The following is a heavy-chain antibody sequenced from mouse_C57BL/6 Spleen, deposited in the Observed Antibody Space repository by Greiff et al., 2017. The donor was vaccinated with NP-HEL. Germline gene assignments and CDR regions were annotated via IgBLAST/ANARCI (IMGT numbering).Heavy chain of an antibody. CDR2: IYPGDGDT. V-gene: IGHV1-80*01. CDR1: GYAFSSYW. Sequence: VQLQQSGAELVKPGASVKISCKASGYAFSSYWMNWVKQRPGKGLEWIGQIYPGDGDTNYNGKFKGKATLTADKSSSTAYMQLSSLTSEDSAVYFCARRGELGRFDYWGQGTTLTVSS. J-gene: IGHJ2*01. CDR3: ARRGELGRFDY. D-gene: IGHD4-1*01.